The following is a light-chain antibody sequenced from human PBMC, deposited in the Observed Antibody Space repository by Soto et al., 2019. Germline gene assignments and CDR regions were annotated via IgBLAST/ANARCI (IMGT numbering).Light chain of an antibody. V-gene: IGKV1-5*01. Sequence: DIQMPQSPSTLSASVGDRVTITCRASQSISSWLAWYQQKPGKAPKLLIYDASSLESGVPSRFSGSGSGTEFTLTSSSLQPDDFATYYCQQYNSRRYTVGQGTKLEIK. CDR1: QSISSW. CDR3: QQYNSRRYT. CDR2: DAS. J-gene: IGKJ2*01.